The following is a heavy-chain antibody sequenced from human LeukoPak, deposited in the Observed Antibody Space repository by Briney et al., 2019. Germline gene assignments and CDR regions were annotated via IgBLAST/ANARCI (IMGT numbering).Heavy chain of an antibody. CDR3: ARNLGGDDYYYYGMVV. V-gene: IGHV4-4*07. D-gene: IGHD2-21*02. CDR2: IYSSGNS. Sequence: PSETLSLTCTVSGGSISNYYWSWIRQPAGKGLEWIGRIYSSGNSNYNPSLKSRVTMSVDTSKNQFSLSLTSVTAADTAVYFCARNLGGDDYYYYGMVVWGQGTTVTVSS. CDR1: GGSISNYY. J-gene: IGHJ6*02.